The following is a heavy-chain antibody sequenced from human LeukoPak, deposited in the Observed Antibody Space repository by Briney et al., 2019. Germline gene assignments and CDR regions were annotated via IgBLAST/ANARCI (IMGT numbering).Heavy chain of an antibody. J-gene: IGHJ4*02. Sequence: SETLSLTCTVSGGSISSYYWSWIRQPPGKGLEWIGYIYYSGSTNYNPSLKSRVTISVDTSKNQFSLKLSSVTAADTAVYFCVRDLEHFDIDYWGQGALVTVSS. CDR1: GGSISSYY. D-gene: IGHD1/OR15-1a*01. V-gene: IGHV4-59*01. CDR3: VRDLEHFDIDY. CDR2: IYYSGST.